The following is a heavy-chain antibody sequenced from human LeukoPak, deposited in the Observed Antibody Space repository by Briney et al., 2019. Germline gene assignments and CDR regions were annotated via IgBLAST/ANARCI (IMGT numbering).Heavy chain of an antibody. D-gene: IGHD1-14*01. V-gene: IGHV3-74*01. CDR1: GFSLSSYW. CDR3: ARAPENLDY. J-gene: IGHJ4*02. CDR2: INSDGGIT. Sequence: GGSLRLSCEASGFSLSSYWMHWVRQAPGKGLVGVSRINSDGGITNYADSVKGRFTISRDNAKNTLFLRMNSLRAEDTAVYYCARAPENLDYWGRGTLVTVSS.